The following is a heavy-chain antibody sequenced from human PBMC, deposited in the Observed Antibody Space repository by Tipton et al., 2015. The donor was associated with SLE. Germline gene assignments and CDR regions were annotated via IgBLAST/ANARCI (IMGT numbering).Heavy chain of an antibody. CDR1: GFTFSSYW. Sequence: SLRLSCAASGFTFSSYWMHWVRQAPGKGLEWVAVISYDGSNKYYADSVKGRFTISRDNSKNTLYLQMNSLRAEDTAVYYCARDARGYGSGAGGWFDPWGQGTLVTVSS. J-gene: IGHJ5*02. CDR3: ARDARGYGSGAGGWFDP. D-gene: IGHD3-10*01. V-gene: IGHV3-30*03. CDR2: ISYDGSNK.